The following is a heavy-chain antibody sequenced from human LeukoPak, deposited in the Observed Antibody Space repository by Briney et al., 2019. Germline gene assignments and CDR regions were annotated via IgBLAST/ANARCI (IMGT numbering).Heavy chain of an antibody. J-gene: IGHJ4*02. CDR3: AKATLRGYSPGWFDY. CDR1: GFTFSSYA. V-gene: IGHV3-30*04. Sequence: PGGSLRLSCAASGFTFSSYAMHWVRQAPGKGLEWVSVISYDGSNKYYADSVKGRFTISRDNSKNTLYLQMNSLRAEDTAVYYCAKATLRGYSPGWFDYWGQGTLVTVPS. CDR2: ISYDGSNK. D-gene: IGHD5-18*01.